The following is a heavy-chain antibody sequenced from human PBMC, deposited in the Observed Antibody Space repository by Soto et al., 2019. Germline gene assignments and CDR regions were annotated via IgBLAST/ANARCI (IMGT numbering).Heavy chain of an antibody. CDR3: ARGAEDPYYYGSGSYYYYYYGMDV. CDR2: IYSGGST. CDR1: GFTVSSNY. J-gene: IGHJ6*02. V-gene: IGHV3-53*01. Sequence: GGSLRLSCAASGFTVSSNYMSWVRQAPGKGLEWVSVIYSGGSTYYADSVKGRFTISRDNSKNTLYLQMNSLRAEDTAVYYCARGAEDPYYYGSGSYYYYYYGMDVWGQGTTVTVS. D-gene: IGHD3-10*01.